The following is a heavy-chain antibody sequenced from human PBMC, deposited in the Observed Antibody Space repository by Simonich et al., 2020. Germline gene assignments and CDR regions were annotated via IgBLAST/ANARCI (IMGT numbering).Heavy chain of an antibody. CDR2: RKQDGSEK. J-gene: IGHJ3*02. Sequence: EVQLVESGGGLVQPGGSLRLSCAASGFPFSSYWMSWVRQAQGKRLEGVANRKQDGSEKDYVDSVKGRFTISRDNAKNSLYLQMNSLRAEDTAVYYCACLGTGDAFDIWGQGTMVTVSS. V-gene: IGHV3-7*01. CDR1: GFPFSSYW. D-gene: IGHD3-9*01. CDR3: ACLGTGDAFDI.